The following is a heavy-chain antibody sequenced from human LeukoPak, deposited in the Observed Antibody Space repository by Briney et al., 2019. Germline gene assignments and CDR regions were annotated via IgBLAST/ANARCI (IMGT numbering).Heavy chain of an antibody. V-gene: IGHV3-21*01. J-gene: IGHJ4*02. D-gene: IGHD6-13*01. CDR1: GFTFSSYS. Sequence: GGSLRLSCAASGFTFSSYSMNWVRQAPGKGLEWVSSISSSSSYIYYADSVKGRFTISRDNAKNSLYLQMNSLRAEDTAVYYCARDLGIAAAGTSSDWGQGALVTVSS. CDR3: ARDLGIAAAGTSSD. CDR2: ISSSSSYI.